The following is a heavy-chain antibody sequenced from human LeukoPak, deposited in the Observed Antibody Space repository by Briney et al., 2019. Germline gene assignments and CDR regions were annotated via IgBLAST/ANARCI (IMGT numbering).Heavy chain of an antibody. CDR1: GYTFTGYY. D-gene: IGHD5-12*01. CDR3: ARDKPYSGYETDY. Sequence: GASVKVSCKASGYTFTGYYMHWVRQAPGQGLEWMGWINLNSGGTNYAQKFQGRVTMTRDTSISTAYMELSRLRSDDTAVYYCARDKPYSGYETDYWGQGTLVTVSS. V-gene: IGHV1-2*02. J-gene: IGHJ4*02. CDR2: INLNSGGT.